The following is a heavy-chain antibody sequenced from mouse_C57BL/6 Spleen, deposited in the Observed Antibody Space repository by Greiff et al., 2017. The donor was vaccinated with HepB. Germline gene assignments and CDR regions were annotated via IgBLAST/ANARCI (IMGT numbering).Heavy chain of an antibody. J-gene: IGHJ2*01. CDR3: ARDGITTVVAPFDY. CDR1: GYSITSGYY. D-gene: IGHD1-1*01. Sequence: ESGPGLVKPSQSLSLTCSVTGYSITSGYYWNWIRQFPGNKLEWMGYISYDGSNNYNPSLKNRISITRDTSKNQFFLKLNSVTTEDTATYYCARDGITTVVAPFDYWGQGTTLTVSS. CDR2: ISYDGSN. V-gene: IGHV3-6*01.